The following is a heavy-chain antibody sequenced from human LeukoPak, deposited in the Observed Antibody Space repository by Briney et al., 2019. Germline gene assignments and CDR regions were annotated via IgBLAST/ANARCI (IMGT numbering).Heavy chain of an antibody. CDR1: GYTFTGYY. J-gene: IGHJ6*03. CDR3: ARVYDFWSGFYMDV. CDR2: INANSGGA. Sequence: ASVKVSCKASGYTFTGYYIHWVRQAPGQGLEWMGWINANSGGANYVQKFQGRVTMTRDTSISTAYMELSRLRSDDTAVYYCARVYDFWSGFYMDVWGKGTTVTVSS. D-gene: IGHD3-3*01. V-gene: IGHV1-2*02.